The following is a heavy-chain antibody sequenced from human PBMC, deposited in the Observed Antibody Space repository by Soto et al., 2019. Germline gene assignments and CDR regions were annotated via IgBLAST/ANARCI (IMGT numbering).Heavy chain of an antibody. J-gene: IGHJ4*02. Sequence: GGSLRLSCAASGFTFSTYAMAWIRQAPGKGLEWVSGISDNGGRTYYAASVKGRFTISRDNSKNTMDLQMNSLRPEDTATYYCTKEMSGYNDYWGQGTLVTVSS. CDR3: TKEMSGYNDY. CDR2: ISDNGGRT. V-gene: IGHV3-23*01. CDR1: GFTFSTYA. D-gene: IGHD3-3*01.